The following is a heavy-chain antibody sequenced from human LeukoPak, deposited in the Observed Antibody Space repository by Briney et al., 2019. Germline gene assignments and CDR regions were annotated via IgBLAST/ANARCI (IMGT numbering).Heavy chain of an antibody. CDR2: INPNSGGT. J-gene: IGHJ5*02. V-gene: IGHV1-2*02. CDR3: ARDQYCSSTSCYMVLDP. CDR1: GYTFTGYY. Sequence: ASVKVSCKASGYTFTGYYMHWVRQAPGQGLEWMGWINPNSGGTNYAQKFQGRVTMTRDTSISTAYMELRSLRSDDTAVYYCARDQYCSSTSCYMVLDPWGQGTLVTVSS. D-gene: IGHD2-2*02.